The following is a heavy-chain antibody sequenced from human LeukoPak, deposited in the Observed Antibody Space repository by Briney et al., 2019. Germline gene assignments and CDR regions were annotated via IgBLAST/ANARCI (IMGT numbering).Heavy chain of an antibody. V-gene: IGHV3-23*01. Sequence: GGSLRLSCAASGFTSSTYGMTWVRRAPGKGLEWVSSITGSGERTYYADSVKGRFTISRDNSNNMVYLQMNSLRGEDTAVYYCAKNSAYDRSLGYYSYYMDVWGKGTTVTVSS. CDR1: GFTSSTYG. CDR2: ITGSGERT. D-gene: IGHD5-12*01. J-gene: IGHJ6*03. CDR3: AKNSAYDRSLGYYSYYMDV.